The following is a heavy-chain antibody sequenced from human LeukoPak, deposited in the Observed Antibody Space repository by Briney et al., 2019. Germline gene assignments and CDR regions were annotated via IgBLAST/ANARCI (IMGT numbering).Heavy chain of an antibody. CDR1: GGSFSGYY. D-gene: IGHD3-22*01. V-gene: IGHV4-34*01. J-gene: IGHJ4*02. CDR2: INHSGST. Sequence: PSETLSLTCAVYGGSFSGYYWSWIRQPPGKGLEWIGEINHSGSTNYNPSLKSRVTISVDTSKNQFSLKLSSVTAADTAVYYCARHASAYYEAFYFDYWGQGTLVTVSS. CDR3: ARHASAYYEAFYFDY.